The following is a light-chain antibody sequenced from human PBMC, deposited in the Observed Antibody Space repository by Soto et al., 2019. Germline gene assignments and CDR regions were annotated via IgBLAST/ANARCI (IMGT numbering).Light chain of an antibody. Sequence: QLVLTQPPSASGTPGQRVIISCSGSSSNIGSNYVYWYRQLPGTAPKLLIYRNNQRPSGVPDRFSGSKSGTSASLAISGLRSEDEADYYCAAWDDSLSGHVVFGGGTKLTVL. J-gene: IGLJ2*01. CDR1: SSNIGSNY. V-gene: IGLV1-47*01. CDR3: AAWDDSLSGHVV. CDR2: RNN.